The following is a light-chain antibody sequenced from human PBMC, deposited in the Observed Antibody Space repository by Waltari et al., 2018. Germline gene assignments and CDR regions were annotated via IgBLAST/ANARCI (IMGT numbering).Light chain of an antibody. V-gene: IGLV1-44*01. J-gene: IGLJ3*02. Sequence: QSVLTQPPSASGTPGQRVTMSCSGSSSNIGRNTVTWYQQLPGTAPKLLIYIDNRRPSGGPDRFAGSRSGTAASLAISGRQSEDEADYHCATWDDSLNAWVFGGGTKLTVL. CDR2: IDN. CDR1: SSNIGRNT. CDR3: ATWDDSLNAWV.